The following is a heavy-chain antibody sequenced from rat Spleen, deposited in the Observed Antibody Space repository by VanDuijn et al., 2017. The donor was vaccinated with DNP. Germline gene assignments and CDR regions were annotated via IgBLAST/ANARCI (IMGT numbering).Heavy chain of an antibody. CDR3: ARDYGSYPYYFDY. Sequence: EVQVVETGGGLVQPERSLKLSCVASGFTFSSHWMYWIRQVPGKGLEWIASITSSGGSTYYQDSMKGRFIISRDNAKNTLYLQVSSLRSEDTATYYCARDYGSYPYYFDYWGQGVMVTVSS. CDR1: GFTFSSHW. V-gene: IGHV5-58*01. CDR2: ITSSGGST. J-gene: IGHJ2*01. D-gene: IGHD1-3*01.